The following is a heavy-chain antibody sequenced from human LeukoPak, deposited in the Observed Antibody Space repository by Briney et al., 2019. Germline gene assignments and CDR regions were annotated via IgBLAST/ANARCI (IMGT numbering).Heavy chain of an antibody. CDR1: GGSISSYY. CDR2: IYTSGST. CDR3: ARSPDIAARGYYYYYMDV. D-gene: IGHD6-6*01. V-gene: IGHV4-4*09. Sequence: SETLSLTCTVSGGSISSYYWGWIRQPPGKGLEWIGYIYTSGSTNYNTSLKSRVTISVDTSKNQFSLKLSSVTAADTAVYYCARSPDIAARGYYYYYMDVWGKGTTVTVSS. J-gene: IGHJ6*03.